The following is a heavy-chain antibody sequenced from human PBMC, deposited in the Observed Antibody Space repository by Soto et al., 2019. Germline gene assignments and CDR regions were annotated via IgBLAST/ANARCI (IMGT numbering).Heavy chain of an antibody. Sequence: GGSLRLSCAASGFTFSSYWMHWVRQAPGKGLVWVSRINSDGSSTSYADSVKGRFTIYRDNAKNTLYLQMNSLRAEDTAVYYCAREFYDYIWGSYRHTHFDYWGQGTLVTVSS. CDR2: INSDGSST. CDR1: GFTFSSYW. CDR3: AREFYDYIWGSYRHTHFDY. V-gene: IGHV3-74*01. D-gene: IGHD3-16*02. J-gene: IGHJ4*02.